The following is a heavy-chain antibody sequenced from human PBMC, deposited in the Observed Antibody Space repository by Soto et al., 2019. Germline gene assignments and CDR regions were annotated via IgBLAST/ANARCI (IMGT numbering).Heavy chain of an antibody. CDR2: ISNSGST. CDR3: ATESGSTYGYFDH. D-gene: IGHD5-18*01. Sequence: SETLSLTCTVSGGSVTSDEDYWTWIRQSPGKGLEWIGYISNSGSTCYNPSLKTRISMSVDRSKNQFTLRLTSVTAADTAVYFCATESGSTYGYFDHWGQGTQVTVSS. V-gene: IGHV4-30-4*01. CDR1: GGSVTSDEDY. J-gene: IGHJ4*02.